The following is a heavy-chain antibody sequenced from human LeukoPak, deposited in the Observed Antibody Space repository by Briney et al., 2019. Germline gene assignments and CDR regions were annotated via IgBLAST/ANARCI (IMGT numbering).Heavy chain of an antibody. J-gene: IGHJ4*02. CDR1: GGTFSNYA. D-gene: IGHD6-19*01. V-gene: IGHV1-69*13. CDR3: ARAGEVYNSGSYLEY. Sequence: SVKVSCKASGGTFSNYAVSWVRQAPGQGLEWMGGFIPVFGPANYAQKFQGRVTITADESTSTAYMELSSLRSEDTAVYYCARAGEVYNSGSYLEYWGQGTLVTVSS. CDR2: FIPVFGPA.